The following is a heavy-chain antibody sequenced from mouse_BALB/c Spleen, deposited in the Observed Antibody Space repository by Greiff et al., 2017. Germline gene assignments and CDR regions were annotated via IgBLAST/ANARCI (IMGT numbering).Heavy chain of an antibody. CDR3: GGGNDYGDGDLDY. J-gene: IGHJ2*01. V-gene: IGHV1-12*01. CDR2: IYPGNGDT. Sequence: QVQLQQPGAELVKPGASVKMSCKASGYTFTSYNMHWVKQTPGQGLEWIGAIYPGNGDTSYNQKFKGKATLTADKSSSTAYMQLSSRTSEDSAVYYCGGGNDYGDGDLDYWGQGTTVTVSS. D-gene: IGHD1-2*01. CDR1: GYTFTSYN.